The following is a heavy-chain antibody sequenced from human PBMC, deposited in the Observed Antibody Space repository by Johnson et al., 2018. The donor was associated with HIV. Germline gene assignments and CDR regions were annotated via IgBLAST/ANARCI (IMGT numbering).Heavy chain of an antibody. CDR2: ISYDGSNK. CDR1: GFTFSSYA. D-gene: IGHD1-26*01. Sequence: QMLLVESGGDVVQPGRSLRLSCAASGFTFSSYAMHWVRQAPGKGLEWVAVISYDGSNKYYADSVKGRFTISRDNSKNTLYLQINSLRAEDTAVYYCARDRGGGSYHDAFDSWGQGTMVTVSS. J-gene: IGHJ3*02. V-gene: IGHV3-30*04. CDR3: ARDRGGGSYHDAFDS.